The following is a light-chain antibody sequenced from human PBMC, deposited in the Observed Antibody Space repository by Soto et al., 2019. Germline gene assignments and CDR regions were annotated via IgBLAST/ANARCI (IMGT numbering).Light chain of an antibody. CDR1: SSNIGAGYD. V-gene: IGLV1-40*01. J-gene: IGLJ2*01. CDR2: GDN. Sequence: QSVLTQPPSVSGAPGQRVTISCSGSSSNIGAGYDVHWYEQLPGKAPKLLISGDNNRPSGVPDRFSASKSGTSASLTITGLQGEDEADYYCQSYDSTLSGSRVVFGGGTKLTVL. CDR3: QSYDSTLSGSRVV.